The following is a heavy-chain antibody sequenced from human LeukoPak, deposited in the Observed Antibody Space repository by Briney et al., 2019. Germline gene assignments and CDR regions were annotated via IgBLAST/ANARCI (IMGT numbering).Heavy chain of an antibody. D-gene: IGHD2-2*01. J-gene: IGHJ4*02. CDR3: ARGKYHLFDY. V-gene: IGHV3-21*01. CDR2: ISSSSSYI. CDR1: GFTFSSYN. Sequence: GGSLRLSCAASGFTFSSYNMNWVRQAPGKGLEWVSSISSSSSYIYYADSVKGRFTISRDNAKNSLYLQMNSLRAEDTAMYYCARGKYHLFDYWGQGTLVTVSS.